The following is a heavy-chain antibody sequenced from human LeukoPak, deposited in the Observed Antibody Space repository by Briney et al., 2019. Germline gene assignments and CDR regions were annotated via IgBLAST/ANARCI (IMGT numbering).Heavy chain of an antibody. CDR3: RATYSSSPEPYWYFDL. D-gene: IGHD6-6*01. J-gene: IGHJ2*01. V-gene: IGHV4-61*02. CDR2: IYTSGST. CDR1: GGSISSGSYY. Sequence: SQTLSLTCTVSGGSISSGSYYWSWIRQPAGKGLEWIGRIYTSGSTNYNPSLKSRVTISVDTSKNQFSLKLSSVTAADTAVYYCRATYSSSPEPYWYFDLWGRGTLVTVFS.